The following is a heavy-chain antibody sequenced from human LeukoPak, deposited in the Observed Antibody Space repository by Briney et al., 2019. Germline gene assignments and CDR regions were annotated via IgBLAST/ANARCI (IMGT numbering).Heavy chain of an antibody. CDR1: GYSFTGYH. CDR3: ARSLYGGNSDFDY. CDR2: INANNGDS. Sequence: ASVKVSCKASGYSFTGYHMNWVRQAPGQGLEWMGWINANNGDSKYAEKFQGRVTMTRDTSIITTYMDLSRLRSDDTAVYYCARSLYGGNSDFDYWGQGTLVTVSS. D-gene: IGHD4-23*01. V-gene: IGHV1-2*02. J-gene: IGHJ4*02.